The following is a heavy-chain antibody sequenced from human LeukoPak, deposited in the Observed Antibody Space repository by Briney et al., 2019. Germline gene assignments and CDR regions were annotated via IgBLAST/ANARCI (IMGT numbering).Heavy chain of an antibody. CDR2: ISYDGSNK. J-gene: IGHJ3*02. V-gene: IGHV3-30*04. D-gene: IGHD3-10*01. CDR1: GFTFSSYA. CDR3: ARDSSSGSGSYDPVAFDI. Sequence: GRSLRLSCAASGFTFSSYAMHWVRQAPGKGLEWVAVISYDGSNKYYADSVKGRFTISRDNSKNTLYLQMNSLRAEDTAVYYCARDSSSGSGSYDPVAFDIWGQGTMVTVSS.